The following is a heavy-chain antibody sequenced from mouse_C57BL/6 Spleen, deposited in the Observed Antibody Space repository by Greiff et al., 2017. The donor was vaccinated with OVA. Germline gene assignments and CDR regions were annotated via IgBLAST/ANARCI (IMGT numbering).Heavy chain of an antibody. CDR3: ARSHYDYDDRGYFDY. J-gene: IGHJ2*01. D-gene: IGHD2-4*01. CDR2: IYPGSGST. Sequence: QVQLQQPGAELVKPGASVKMSCKASGYTFTSYWITWVKQRPGQGLEWIGDIYPGSGSTNYNEKFKSKATLTVDTSSSTAYMQLSSLTSEDSAVYYCARSHYDYDDRGYFDYWGQGTTLTVSS. CDR1: GYTFTSYW. V-gene: IGHV1-55*01.